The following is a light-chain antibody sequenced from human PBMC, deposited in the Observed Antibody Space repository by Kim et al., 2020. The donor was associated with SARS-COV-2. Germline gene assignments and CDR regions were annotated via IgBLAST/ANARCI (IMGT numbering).Light chain of an antibody. CDR1: QTISRD. CDR2: GVS. CDR3: QQYNDWPLT. J-gene: IGKJ4*01. V-gene: IGKV3-15*01. Sequence: PGERATLSCRTSQTISRDLDWYQQKPGQAPRLLIYGVSTRATGIPATFTGSGSGTEFTLTISSLQSEDFAVYYCQQYNDWPLTFGGGTKVDIK.